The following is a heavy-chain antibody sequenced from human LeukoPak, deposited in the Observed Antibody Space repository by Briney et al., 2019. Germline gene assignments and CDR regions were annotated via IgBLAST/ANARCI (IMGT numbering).Heavy chain of an antibody. CDR3: ARSGRRITMVRGSKNGDAFDI. D-gene: IGHD3-10*01. Sequence: SETLSLTCTVSGGSISSYYWSWIRQPPGKGLEWIGYIYHSGSTYYNPSLKSRVTISVDRSKNQFSLKLSSVTAADTAVYYCARSGRRITMVRGSKNGDAFDIWGQGTMVTVSS. CDR2: IYHSGST. CDR1: GGSISSYY. J-gene: IGHJ3*02. V-gene: IGHV4-59*04.